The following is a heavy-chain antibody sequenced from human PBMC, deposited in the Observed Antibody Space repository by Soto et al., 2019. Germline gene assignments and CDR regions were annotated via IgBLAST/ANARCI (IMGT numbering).Heavy chain of an antibody. J-gene: IGHJ4*02. Sequence: EVQLVESGGDLVQRGGSLRLSCAASGFTFNIYSMNWVRQAPGKGLEWFSYITSDTKTIKYADSVKGRFTISRDNAKNSVYLQMNSLGDEDTAVYYCARSVEGQFEYWGQGTVVTVSS. CDR1: GFTFNIYS. V-gene: IGHV3-48*02. CDR2: ITSDTKTI. CDR3: ARSVEGQFEY. D-gene: IGHD6-19*01.